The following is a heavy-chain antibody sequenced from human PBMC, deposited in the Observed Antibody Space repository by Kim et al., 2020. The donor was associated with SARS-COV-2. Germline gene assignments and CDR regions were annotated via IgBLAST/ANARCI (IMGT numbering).Heavy chain of an antibody. Sequence: GGSLRLSCAASGFTFSSYDMHWVRQATGKGLEWVSAICTAGDTYYPGSVKGRFTISRENAKNSLYLQTNSLRAGDTAVYYCARGTRLRYFDWLSLPDYYYGMDVWGQGTTVTVSS. CDR1: GFTFSSYD. CDR2: ICTAGDT. CDR3: ARGTRLRYFDWLSLPDYYYGMDV. V-gene: IGHV3-13*04. J-gene: IGHJ6*02. D-gene: IGHD3-9*01.